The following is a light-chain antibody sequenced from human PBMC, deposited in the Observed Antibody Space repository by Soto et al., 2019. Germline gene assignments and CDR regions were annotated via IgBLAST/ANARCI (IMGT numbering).Light chain of an antibody. CDR3: QQSYGTPLT. J-gene: IGKJ4*01. V-gene: IGKV1-39*01. Sequence: DIQMTQSPSSLSVSVGDRVTITCRASQSISSYLNWYQQKPGKAPKLLIYAASSLQSGVPSRFSGSGSGTDFTLTISSLQPEDFATYYCQQSYGTPLTFGGGTKVDIK. CDR1: QSISSY. CDR2: AAS.